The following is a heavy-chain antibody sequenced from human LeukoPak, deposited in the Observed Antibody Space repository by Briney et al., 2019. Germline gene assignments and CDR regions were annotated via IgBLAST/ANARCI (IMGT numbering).Heavy chain of an antibody. V-gene: IGHV3-23*01. CDR3: AKTKITLIVVANPNSGALDI. D-gene: IGHD3-22*01. Sequence: ETLSLTCTVSGGSISSGSYYWGWIRQPPGKGLEWVSGISGSGGSTYYADSVKGRFTISRDNSKNTLYLQMNSLRAEDTAVYYCAKTKITLIVVANPNSGALDIWGQGTMVTVSS. J-gene: IGHJ3*02. CDR2: ISGSGGST. CDR1: GGSISSGSYY.